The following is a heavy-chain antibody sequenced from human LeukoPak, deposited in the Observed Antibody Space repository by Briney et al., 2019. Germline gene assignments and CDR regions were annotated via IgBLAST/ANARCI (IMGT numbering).Heavy chain of an antibody. J-gene: IGHJ4*02. D-gene: IGHD3-3*01. CDR2: IYYSGST. CDR1: GGSISSSSYY. V-gene: IGHV4-39*07. CDR3: ARGAFLKGFDY. Sequence: PSETLSLTCTVSGGSISSSSYYWGWIRQPPGKGLEWIGSIYYSGSTYYNPSLKSRVTISVDTSKNQFSLKLSSVTAADTAVYYCARGAFLKGFDYWGQGTLVTVSS.